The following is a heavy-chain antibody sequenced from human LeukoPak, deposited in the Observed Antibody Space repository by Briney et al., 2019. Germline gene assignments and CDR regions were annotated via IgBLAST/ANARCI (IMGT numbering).Heavy chain of an antibody. CDR2: INHSGST. D-gene: IGHD6-6*01. CDR3: ARAGPPLDTVEYSSPKLNWFDP. CDR1: GGSFSGYY. J-gene: IGHJ5*02. Sequence: SETLSLTCAVYGGSFSGYYWSWIRQPPGKGLEWIGEINHSGSTNYNPSLKSRVTISVDTSKNQFSLKLSSVTAADTAVYYCARAGPPLDTVEYSSPKLNWFDPWGQGTLVTVSS. V-gene: IGHV4-34*01.